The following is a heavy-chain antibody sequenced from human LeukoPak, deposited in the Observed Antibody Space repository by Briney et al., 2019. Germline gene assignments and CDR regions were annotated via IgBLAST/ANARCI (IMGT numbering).Heavy chain of an antibody. CDR3: ARPRGSSIRYY. CDR1: GSSFTTYW. J-gene: IGHJ4*03. Sequence: GASLKTFCKGSGSSFTTYWIGWVRPMPGKGLEWMGIIYPGDSDTRYSPSFEGQVTISAEKSNNTTYLQRSSLKASDTAMYHCARPRGSSIRYYWGRGALVTVSS. D-gene: IGHD3-10*01. V-gene: IGHV5-51*01. CDR2: IYPGDSDT.